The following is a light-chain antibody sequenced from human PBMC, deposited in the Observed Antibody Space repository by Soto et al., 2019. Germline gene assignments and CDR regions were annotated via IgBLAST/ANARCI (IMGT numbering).Light chain of an antibody. CDR3: QQFDTYPLT. V-gene: IGKV1-13*02. CDR2: DAS. CDR1: QGIGSA. J-gene: IGKJ4*01. Sequence: AIQFTQSPSSLSSSVGDRVTITCRASQGIGSALVWYQQKPGKVPNLLIYDASSLESGVPSRFSGSGHGTDFTLTISSLQPEDFATYYCQQFDTYPLTFGGGTE.